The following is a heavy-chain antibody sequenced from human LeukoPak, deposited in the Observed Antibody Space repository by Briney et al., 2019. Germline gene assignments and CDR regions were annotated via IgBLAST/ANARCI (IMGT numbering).Heavy chain of an antibody. Sequence: ASVKVSCKASGYTFSSYYMHWVRQAPGQGLEWMGVINPSGGTTIYAQKFQGRVTITRNTSISTSYMELSSLRSEDTAIYYCARASIAAAGNIDYWGQGSLVIVSS. CDR2: INPSGGTT. D-gene: IGHD6-13*01. V-gene: IGHV1-46*01. J-gene: IGHJ4*02. CDR1: GYTFSSYY. CDR3: ARASIAAAGNIDY.